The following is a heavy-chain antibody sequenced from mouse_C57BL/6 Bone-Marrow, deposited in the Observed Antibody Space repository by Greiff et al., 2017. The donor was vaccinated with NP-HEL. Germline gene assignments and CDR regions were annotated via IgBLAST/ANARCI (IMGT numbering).Heavy chain of an antibody. CDR3: ASWYYYGRDY. V-gene: IGHV1-82*01. CDR2: IYPGDGDT. CDR1: GYAFSSSW. Sequence: VQLVESGPELVKPGASVKISCKASGYAFSSSWMNWVKQRPGKGLEWIGRIYPGDGDTNYNGKFKGKATLTADKSSSTAYMQLSSLTSEDSAVYFCASWYYYGRDYWGQGTTLTVSS. J-gene: IGHJ2*01. D-gene: IGHD1-1*01.